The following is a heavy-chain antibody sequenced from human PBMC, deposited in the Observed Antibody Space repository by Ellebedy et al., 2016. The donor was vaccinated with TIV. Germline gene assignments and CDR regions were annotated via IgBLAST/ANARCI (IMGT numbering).Heavy chain of an antibody. CDR1: GFTFDDYT. D-gene: IGHD3-22*01. J-gene: IGHJ6*02. V-gene: IGHV3-43*01. Sequence: GESLKTSXAASGFTFDDYTMHWVRQAPGKGLEWVSLISWDGGSTYYADSVKGRFTISRDNSKNSLYLQMNSLRTEDTALYYCAKDIDGYYYDSSGYIVVGGMDVWGQGTTVTVSS. CDR3: AKDIDGYYYDSSGYIVVGGMDV. CDR2: ISWDGGST.